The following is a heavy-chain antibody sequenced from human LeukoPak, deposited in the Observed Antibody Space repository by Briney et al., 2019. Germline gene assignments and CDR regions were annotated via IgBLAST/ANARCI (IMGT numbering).Heavy chain of an antibody. J-gene: IGHJ5*02. CDR1: GYTFTSYG. D-gene: IGHD2-15*01. V-gene: IGHV1-18*01. CDR2: MSAFNGNT. Sequence: GASVKVSCKASGYTFTSYGSSWVGPAPGQGLEWMGWMSAFNGNTNYAQKLQGRVTMTTDTSTSTAYMQLRSLRSDDTAVYYCARAGVVVAAGTRWFDPWGQGTLVTVSS. CDR3: ARAGVVVAAGTRWFDP.